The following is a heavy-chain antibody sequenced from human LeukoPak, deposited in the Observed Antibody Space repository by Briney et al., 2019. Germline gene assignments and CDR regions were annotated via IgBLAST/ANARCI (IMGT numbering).Heavy chain of an antibody. V-gene: IGHV1-24*01. D-gene: IGHD1-26*01. J-gene: IGHJ4*02. CDR1: GYTLTELS. Sequence: ASVKDSCKVSGYTLTELSMHWVRQAPGKGLEWMGGFDPEDGETIYAQKFQGRVTMTEDTSTDTAYMELSRLRFDDTAVYYCAAQVGSADFNYWGQGTLVTVSS. CDR2: FDPEDGET. CDR3: AAQVGSADFNY.